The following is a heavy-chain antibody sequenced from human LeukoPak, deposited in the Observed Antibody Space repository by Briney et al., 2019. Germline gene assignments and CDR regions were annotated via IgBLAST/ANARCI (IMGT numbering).Heavy chain of an antibody. V-gene: IGHV4-59*01. CDR1: GGSISTYY. J-gene: IGHJ4*02. CDR2: IYYSETT. CDR3: ARGGTTPTF. Sequence: SETLSLTCTVSGGSISTYYWSRIRQFPGKGLEWIGYIYYSETTNYNPSLKSRVTISVDTSKNQFSLRLSSVTAADTAVYYCARGGTTPTFWGQGTLVTVSS. D-gene: IGHD1/OR15-1a*01.